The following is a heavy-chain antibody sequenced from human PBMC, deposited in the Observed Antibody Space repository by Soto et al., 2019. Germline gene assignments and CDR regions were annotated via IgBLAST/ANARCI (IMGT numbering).Heavy chain of an antibody. Sequence: ASVKVSCKASGGTFSSYTISWVRQAPGEGLEWMGRIIPILGIANYAQKFQGRVTITADKSTSTAYMELSSLRSEDTAVYYCARDRRDGYNHFDYWGQGTLVTVSS. CDR1: GGTFSSYT. V-gene: IGHV1-69*04. J-gene: IGHJ4*02. CDR3: ARDRRDGYNHFDY. D-gene: IGHD5-12*01. CDR2: IIPILGIA.